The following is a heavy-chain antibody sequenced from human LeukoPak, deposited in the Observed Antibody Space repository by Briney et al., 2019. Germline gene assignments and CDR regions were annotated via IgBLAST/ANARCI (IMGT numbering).Heavy chain of an antibody. CDR1: GYSFTNYW. D-gene: IGHD3-10*01. V-gene: IGHV5-51*01. Sequence: ASVKVSCKASGYSFTNYWIGWVRQKPGKGLEWVGIIHPGDSGTRYSPSFQGQVTISVDKTISTAYLQWSSLKASDIAMYYCARHLGAVRGEIDSWGQGTLVTVSS. CDR2: IHPGDSGT. CDR3: ARHLGAVRGEIDS. J-gene: IGHJ4*02.